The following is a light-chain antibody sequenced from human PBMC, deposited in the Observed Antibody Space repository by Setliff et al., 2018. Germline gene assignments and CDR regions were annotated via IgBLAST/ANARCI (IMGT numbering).Light chain of an antibody. CDR1: SSDVGSYDF. CDR2: DVS. CDR3: SSYTSSSTYV. J-gene: IGLJ1*01. V-gene: IGLV2-14*03. Sequence: QSALTQPASASGSPGQSITISCSGTSSDVGSYDFVSWYQQHAGKAPKLIIYDVSNRPSGVSNRFSGSKAGNTASLTISGLQADDEADYYCSSYTSSSTYVFGTGTKGTGL.